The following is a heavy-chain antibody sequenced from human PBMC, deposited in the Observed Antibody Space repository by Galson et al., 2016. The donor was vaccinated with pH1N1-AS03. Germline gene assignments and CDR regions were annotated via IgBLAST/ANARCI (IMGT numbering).Heavy chain of an antibody. CDR1: GYTFTSHV. J-gene: IGHJ1*01. CDR3: ARNGSGGGGLDH. CDR2: INTDTGYT. Sequence: SVKDCCKASGYTFTSHVVGWVRQAAGHSREWMGWINTDTGYTKYSQKFQGRATSIKDTSATTAYMELNSPTSETTAVDYCARNGSGGGGLDHWGQGTLVTVSS. D-gene: IGHD1-26*01. V-gene: IGHV1-3*04.